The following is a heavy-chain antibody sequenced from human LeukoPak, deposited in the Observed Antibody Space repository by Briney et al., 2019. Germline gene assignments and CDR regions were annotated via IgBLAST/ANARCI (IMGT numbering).Heavy chain of an antibody. V-gene: IGHV3-23*01. CDR2: ISGSGGST. J-gene: IGHJ6*04. CDR1: GFTFSSYA. D-gene: IGHD2-2*01. CDR3: ARGCSSTSCYTGSYGMDV. Sequence: GGSLRLSCAASGFTFSSYAMSWVRQAPGKGLEWVPAISGSGGSTYYADSVKGRFTISRDNSKNTLYLQMNSLRAEDTAVYYCARGCSSTSCYTGSYGMDVWGKGTTVTVSS.